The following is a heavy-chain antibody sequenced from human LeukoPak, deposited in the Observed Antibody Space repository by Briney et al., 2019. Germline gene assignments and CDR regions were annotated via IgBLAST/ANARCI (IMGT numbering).Heavy chain of an antibody. Sequence: GSLRLSCAASGFTFSSYAMHWVRQAPGKGLEWVAVISYDGSNKYYADSVKGRFTISRDNSKNTLYLQMNSLRAEDTAVYYCARDLEDTAVYGMDVWGQGTTVTVYS. CDR3: ARDLEDTAVYGMDV. CDR2: ISYDGSNK. V-gene: IGHV3-30-3*01. CDR1: GFTFSSYA. J-gene: IGHJ6*02. D-gene: IGHD5-18*01.